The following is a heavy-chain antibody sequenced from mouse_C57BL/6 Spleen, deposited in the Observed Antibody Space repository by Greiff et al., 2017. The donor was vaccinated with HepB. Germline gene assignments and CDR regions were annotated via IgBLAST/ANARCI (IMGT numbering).Heavy chain of an antibody. CDR3: ARHPLSTTVVPMDY. D-gene: IGHD1-1*01. CDR2: ISSGGSYT. V-gene: IGHV5-6*01. CDR1: GFTFSSYG. Sequence: EVQLKESGGDLVKPGGSLKLSCAASGFTFSSYGMSWVRQTPDKRLEWVATISSGGSYTYYPDSVKGRFTISRDNAKNTLYLQMSSLKSEDTAMYYCARHPLSTTVVPMDYWGQGTSVTVSS. J-gene: IGHJ4*01.